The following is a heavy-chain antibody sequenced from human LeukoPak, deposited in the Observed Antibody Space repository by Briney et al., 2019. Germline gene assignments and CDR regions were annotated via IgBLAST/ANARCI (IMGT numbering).Heavy chain of an antibody. V-gene: IGHV1-2*02. Sequence: ASVKVSCTASGYTFTGYDMHWVRQAPGQGLEWMGWINPNSGGTNYAQKFQGRVTMTRDTSISTAYMELSRLRSDDTAAYYCAREDYDSSGCYSWGQGTLVTVSS. D-gene: IGHD3-22*01. J-gene: IGHJ4*02. CDR1: GYTFTGYD. CDR3: AREDYDSSGCYS. CDR2: INPNSGGT.